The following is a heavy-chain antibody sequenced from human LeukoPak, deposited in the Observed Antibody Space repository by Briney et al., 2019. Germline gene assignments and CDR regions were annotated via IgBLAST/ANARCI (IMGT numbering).Heavy chain of an antibody. CDR3: AREGITGSDDAFDI. V-gene: IGHV4-59*11. D-gene: IGHD1-20*01. Sequence: SETLSLTCTVSGGSISSHYWSWIRQPPGKGLEWIGYFYYSGSTNYNPSLKSRVTISVDTSKNQFSLKLSSVTAADTAVYYCAREGITGSDDAFDIWGQGTMVTVSS. CDR1: GGSISSHY. CDR2: FYYSGST. J-gene: IGHJ3*02.